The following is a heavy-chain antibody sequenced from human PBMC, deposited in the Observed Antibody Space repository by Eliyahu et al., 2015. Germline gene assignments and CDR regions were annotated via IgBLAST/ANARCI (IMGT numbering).Heavy chain of an antibody. V-gene: IGHV3-30*18. Sequence: QVQLVESGGGVVQAGXSLTLXXAASGFXFSNYGMHWVRQAPGKGLECVTFISYDGTKKYYAHSVEGRFTVSRDNSRNTLYLQMNNLRDEDTAVYYCVKGFSGYDVTLDYWGQGTLVSVSS. CDR3: VKGFSGYDVTLDY. CDR2: ISYDGTKK. CDR1: GFXFSNYG. J-gene: IGHJ4*02. D-gene: IGHD5-12*01.